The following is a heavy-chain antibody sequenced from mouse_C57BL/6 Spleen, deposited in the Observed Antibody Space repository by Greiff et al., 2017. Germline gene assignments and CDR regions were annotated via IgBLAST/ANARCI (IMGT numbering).Heavy chain of an antibody. CDR3: AISYYSNYNYFDY. Sequence: VQLQQPGAELVKPGASVKMSCKASGYTFPSYWITWVKQRPGQGLEWIGDIYPGSGSTNYNEKFKSKATLTVDTSSSTAYMQLSSLTSEDSAVYYCAISYYSNYNYFDYWGQGTTLTVSS. J-gene: IGHJ2*01. CDR2: IYPGSGST. CDR1: GYTFPSYW. V-gene: IGHV1-55*01. D-gene: IGHD2-5*01.